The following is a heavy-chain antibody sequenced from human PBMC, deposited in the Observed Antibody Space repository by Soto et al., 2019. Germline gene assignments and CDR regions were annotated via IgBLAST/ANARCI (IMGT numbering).Heavy chain of an antibody. CDR3: ARTNWGPYYYYGMDV. CDR1: GFTFSTFA. J-gene: IGHJ6*02. D-gene: IGHD7-27*01. V-gene: IGHV3-48*04. CDR2: ISSSGTTI. Sequence: GGSLRLSCAASGFTFSTFAMHWVRQAPVKGLEWVSYISSSGTTIYYADSVKGRFTISRDNAKNSLYLQMNSLRAEDTAVYYCARTNWGPYYYYGMDVWGQGTTVTVS.